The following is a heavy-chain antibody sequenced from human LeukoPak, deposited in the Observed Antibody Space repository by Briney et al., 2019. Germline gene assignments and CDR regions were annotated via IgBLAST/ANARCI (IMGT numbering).Heavy chain of an antibody. CDR3: ARVYCSGGSCPDY. J-gene: IGHJ4*02. Sequence: GGSLRLSCAASGFTVSSNYMSWVRQAPGKGLEWVSVIYSGGSTYYADSVKGRFTISRDNSKNTLYLQMNSLRAEDTAVYYCARVYCSGGSCPDYWGLGTLVTVSS. D-gene: IGHD2-15*01. CDR1: GFTVSSNY. V-gene: IGHV3-53*01. CDR2: IYSGGST.